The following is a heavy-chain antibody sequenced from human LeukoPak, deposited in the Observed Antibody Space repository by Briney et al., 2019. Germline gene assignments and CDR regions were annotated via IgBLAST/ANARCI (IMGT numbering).Heavy chain of an antibody. CDR2: ISGSGGST. CDR3: AKEGGGRPWYYYDSSGHYSGFDY. J-gene: IGHJ4*02. CDR1: GFTFSSYA. V-gene: IGHV3-23*01. Sequence: GGSLRLSCAASGFTFSSYAMSWVRQAPGKGLEWVSAISGSGGSTYYADSVKGRFTISRDNSKNTLYLQMNSLRAEDTAVYYCAKEGGGRPWYYYDSSGHYSGFDYWGQGTLVTVSS. D-gene: IGHD3-22*01.